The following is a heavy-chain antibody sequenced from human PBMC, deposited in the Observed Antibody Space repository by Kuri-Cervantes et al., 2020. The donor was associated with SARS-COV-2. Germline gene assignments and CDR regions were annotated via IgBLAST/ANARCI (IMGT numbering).Heavy chain of an antibody. V-gene: IGHV3-64D*08. Sequence: GESLKISCSASGFTFSSYAMHWVRQAPGKGLEYVSAISSNGGSTYYADSVKGRFTISRDNSKNTLYLQMSSQRAEDTAVYYCVKDGAAMVTGPVGYYGMDVWGQGTTVTVSS. D-gene: IGHD5-18*01. CDR1: GFTFSSYA. J-gene: IGHJ6*02. CDR2: ISSNGGST. CDR3: VKDGAAMVTGPVGYYGMDV.